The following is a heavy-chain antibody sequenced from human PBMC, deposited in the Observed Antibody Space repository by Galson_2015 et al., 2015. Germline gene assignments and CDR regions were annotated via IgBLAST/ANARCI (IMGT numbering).Heavy chain of an antibody. J-gene: IGHJ3*02. V-gene: IGHV2-5*02. Sequence: PALVKPTQPLTLTCTFSGFSLNTIGVGVGWIRQPPGKALECLAFIYWDGDQRYSPSLKTRLTITKDTSTNQVVLTMTNMDPVDTGTYYCARSVPAAPVLGALDIWGQGTVVTVS. CDR3: ARSVPAAPVLGALDI. D-gene: IGHD2-2*01. CDR2: IYWDGDQ. CDR1: GFSLNTIGVG.